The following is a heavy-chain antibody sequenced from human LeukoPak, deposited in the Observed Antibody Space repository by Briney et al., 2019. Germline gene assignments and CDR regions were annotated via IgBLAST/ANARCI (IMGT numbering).Heavy chain of an antibody. J-gene: IGHJ4*02. CDR1: GGSFSSYY. CDR3: ASEHTSGYGYDY. Sequence: SETLSLTCAVYGGSFSSYYWSWIRQPPGKGLEWIGYIYYSGSTNYNPSLKSRVTISVDTSKNQFSLKLSSVTAADTAVYYCASEHTSGYGYDYWGQGTLVTVSS. CDR2: IYYSGST. D-gene: IGHD2-15*01. V-gene: IGHV4-59*12.